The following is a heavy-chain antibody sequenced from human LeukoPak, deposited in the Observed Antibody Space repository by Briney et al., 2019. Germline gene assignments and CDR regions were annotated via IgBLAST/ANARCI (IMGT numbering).Heavy chain of an antibody. Sequence: GGSLRLSCADSGFTFSSYLMNWVRQAPGEGLEWVANIKHDGSEKYYADFVKGRFTISRDNAKNSLYLQMDSLRAEDTAVYYCARDAGHSGYDLLDYWGQGTLVTVSS. V-gene: IGHV3-7*01. CDR2: IKHDGSEK. CDR1: GFTFSSYL. J-gene: IGHJ4*02. CDR3: ARDAGHSGYDLLDY. D-gene: IGHD5-12*01.